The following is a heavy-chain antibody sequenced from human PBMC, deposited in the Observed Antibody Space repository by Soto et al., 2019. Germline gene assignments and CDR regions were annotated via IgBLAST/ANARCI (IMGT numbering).Heavy chain of an antibody. V-gene: IGHV1-69*06. J-gene: IGHJ6*02. CDR3: ARDRLGYCSSTSCYGGYYYYGMDV. D-gene: IGHD2-2*01. CDR1: GGTFSSYA. Sequence: QVQLVQSGAEVKKPGSSVKVSCKASGGTFSSYAISWVRQAPGQGLERMGGIIPIFGTANYAQKFQGRVTITADKSTSTAYMELSSLRSEDTAVYYCARDRLGYCSSTSCYGGYYYYGMDVWGQGTTVTVSS. CDR2: IIPIFGTA.